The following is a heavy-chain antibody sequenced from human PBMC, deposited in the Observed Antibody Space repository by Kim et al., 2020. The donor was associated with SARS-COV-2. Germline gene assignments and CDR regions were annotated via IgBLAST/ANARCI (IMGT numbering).Heavy chain of an antibody. D-gene: IGHD3-16*01. J-gene: IGHJ4*02. CDR3: ARDLQRGGLDY. CDR1: GGSISSYY. V-gene: IGHV4-59*01. CDR2: IYYSGST. Sequence: SETLSLTCTVSGGSISSYYWSWIRQPPGKGLEWIGYIYYSGSTNYNPSLKSRVTISVDTSKNQFSLKLSSVTAADTAVYYCARDLQRGGLDYWGQGTLVTVSS.